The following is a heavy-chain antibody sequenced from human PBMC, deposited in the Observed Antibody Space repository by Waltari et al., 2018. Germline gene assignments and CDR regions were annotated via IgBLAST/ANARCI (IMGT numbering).Heavy chain of an antibody. D-gene: IGHD6-19*01. J-gene: IGHJ4*02. CDR3: ARDGPYSSGWLFDY. V-gene: IGHV3-30-3*01. Sequence: QVQLVESGGGVVQPGRCLRLSCAASGFTFSRHAMHWVRQAPGKGMEWGAVVAYDGSNKYYAASVKCRFTIARDNSKNTLYLQMNSLRAEDTAVYYCARDGPYSSGWLFDYWGQGTLVTVSS. CDR2: VAYDGSNK. CDR1: GFTFSRHA.